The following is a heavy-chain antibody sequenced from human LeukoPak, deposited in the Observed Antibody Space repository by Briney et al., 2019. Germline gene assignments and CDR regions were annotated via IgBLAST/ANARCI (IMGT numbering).Heavy chain of an antibody. V-gene: IGHV3-23*01. D-gene: IGHD6-13*01. CDR2: ISGSGGST. J-gene: IGHJ6*02. CDR1: GFTFSSYA. Sequence: AGGSLRLSCAASGFTFSSYAMSWVRQAPGKGLEWVSAISGSGGSTYYADSVKGRFTISRDNSKNTLYLQMNSLRAEDTAVYYCAKRYSSSWYLYYYGMDVWGQGTTVTVSS. CDR3: AKRYSSSWYLYYYGMDV.